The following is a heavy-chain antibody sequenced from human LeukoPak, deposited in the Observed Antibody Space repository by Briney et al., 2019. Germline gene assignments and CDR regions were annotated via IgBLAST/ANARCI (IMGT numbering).Heavy chain of an antibody. J-gene: IGHJ5*02. CDR1: GFTFSSYA. CDR2: ISDSGGST. D-gene: IGHD5-12*01. Sequence: PGGSLRLSCAASGFTFSSYAMSWVRQAPGKGLEWVSAISDSGGSTYYADSVKGRFTISRDNARNSLYLQMNSLRAEDTAMYYCARDAGNSGYGCDLWGQGTLVTVSS. V-gene: IGHV3-23*01. CDR3: ARDAGNSGYGCDL.